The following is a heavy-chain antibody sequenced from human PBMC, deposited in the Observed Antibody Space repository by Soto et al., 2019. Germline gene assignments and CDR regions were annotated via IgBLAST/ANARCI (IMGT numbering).Heavy chain of an antibody. CDR1: NGSIDGFY. CDR3: ARASGLSIYNWFDP. CDR2: IYFSGST. D-gene: IGHD3-10*01. V-gene: IGHV4-59*01. J-gene: IGHJ5*02. Sequence: SETLSLTCSVSNGSIDGFYWNWIRQSPEKGLEWIGQIYFSGSTIYSPSFKSRVTLSVDSSKSQVALRLTSVTAADTAVYFCARASGLSIYNWFDPWGQGMLVTVSS.